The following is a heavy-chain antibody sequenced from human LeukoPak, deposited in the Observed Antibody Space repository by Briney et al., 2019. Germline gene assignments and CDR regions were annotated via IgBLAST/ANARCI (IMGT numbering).Heavy chain of an antibody. D-gene: IGHD1/OR15-1a*01. CDR3: TTGVTDRVTGTPAVLCY. CDR1: GFTFSNAW. V-gene: IGHV3-15*01. J-gene: IGHJ4*02. CDR2: IKRKTDGGTI. Sequence: GGSLRVSRAASGFTFSNAWMSWVRQAPGKGLEWVGRIKRKTDGGTIDYAAPVKGRFTISRDDSQNMLYLHMDSLKTEDTAVYYCTTGVTDRVTGTPAVLCYWGQGTLVTVSS.